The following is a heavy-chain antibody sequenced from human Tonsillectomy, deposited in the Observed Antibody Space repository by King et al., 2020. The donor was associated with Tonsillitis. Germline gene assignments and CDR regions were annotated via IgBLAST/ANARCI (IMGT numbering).Heavy chain of an antibody. V-gene: IGHV3-30*01. CDR1: GFTFSSYA. CDR2: ISYDVSNK. D-gene: IGHD2-15*01. Sequence: VQLVESGGGVVQPGRSLRLSCAASGFTFSSYAMHWVRQAPGKGLEWGAVISYDVSNKYYADSVKGRFTISSDNSKNTLYLQMNSLRAEDTAVYYCASSPYCSGGSCYSEGGYWGQGTLVTVSS. J-gene: IGHJ4*02. CDR3: ASSPYCSGGSCYSEGGY.